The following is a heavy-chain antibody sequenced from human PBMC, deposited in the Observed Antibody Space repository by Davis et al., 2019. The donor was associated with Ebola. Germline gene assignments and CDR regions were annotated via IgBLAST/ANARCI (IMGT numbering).Heavy chain of an antibody. CDR1: GFTSSSTG. D-gene: IGHD3-3*01. CDR3: ARDTIFGYEGWFDT. CDR2: IWYDGSNK. J-gene: IGHJ5*02. Sequence: AGSLRLSCAASGFTSSSTGIPWVRQAQGKGLEWVAVIWYDGSNKYYADSVKGRFTISRDNSKNTLYLQMNSLRAEDTAVYYCARDTIFGYEGWFDTWGQGTLVTVSS. V-gene: IGHV3-33*01.